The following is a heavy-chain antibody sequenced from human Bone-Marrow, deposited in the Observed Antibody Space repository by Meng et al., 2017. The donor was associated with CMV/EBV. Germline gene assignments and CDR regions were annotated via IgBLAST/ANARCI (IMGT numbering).Heavy chain of an antibody. Sequence: GESMKISCKGSGYSFTSYWIGWVRQMPGKGLEWMGIIYPGDSDTRYSPSFQGQVTISADKSICTAYLQWSSLKASDTAMYYCARVGVVVPAARGSFDYWGQGTRVTVSS. CDR1: GYSFTSYW. CDR2: IYPGDSDT. CDR3: ARVGVVVPAARGSFDY. V-gene: IGHV5-51*01. D-gene: IGHD2-2*01. J-gene: IGHJ4*02.